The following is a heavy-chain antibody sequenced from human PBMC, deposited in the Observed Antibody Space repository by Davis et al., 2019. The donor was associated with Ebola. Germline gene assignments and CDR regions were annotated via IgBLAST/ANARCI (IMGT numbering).Heavy chain of an antibody. CDR3: ARGTVDIVATTNFWFDP. J-gene: IGHJ5*02. CDR1: GFTFTSSA. D-gene: IGHD5-12*01. Sequence: SVKVSCKASGFTFTSSAVQWVRQARGQRLEWMGGIIPIFGTANYAQKFQGRVTITADKSTSTAYMELSSLRSEDTAVYYCARGTVDIVATTNFWFDPWGQGTLVTVSS. CDR2: IIPIFGTA. V-gene: IGHV1-69*06.